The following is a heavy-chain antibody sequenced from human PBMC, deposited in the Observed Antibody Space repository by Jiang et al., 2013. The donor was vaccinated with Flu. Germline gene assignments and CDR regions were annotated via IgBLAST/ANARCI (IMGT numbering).Heavy chain of an antibody. CDR3: ASTTVTLYYYGMDV. J-gene: IGHJ6*02. D-gene: IGHD4-17*01. V-gene: IGHV3-30*04. Sequence: TISRDNSKNTLYLQMNSLRAEDTAVYYCASTTVTLYYYGMDVWGQGTTVTVSS.